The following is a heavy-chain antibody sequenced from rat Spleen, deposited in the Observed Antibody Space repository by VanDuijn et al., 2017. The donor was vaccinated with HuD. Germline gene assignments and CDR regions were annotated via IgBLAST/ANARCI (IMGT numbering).Heavy chain of an antibody. V-gene: IGHV5-7*01. Sequence: EVQLVESGGGLVQPGRSLKLSCAASGFTFSDYNMAWVRQAPKKGLEWVATISYDGSSTYYRDSVKGRFTISRDNAKSTLYLQMDSLRSEDTATYYCASLTHRWYFDFWGPGTMVTVSS. CDR3: ASLTHRWYFDF. CDR2: ISYDGSST. D-gene: IGHD1-4*01. CDR1: GFTFSDYN. J-gene: IGHJ1*01.